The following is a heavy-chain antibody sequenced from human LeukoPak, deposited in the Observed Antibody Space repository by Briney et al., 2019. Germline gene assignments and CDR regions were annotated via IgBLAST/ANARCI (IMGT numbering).Heavy chain of an antibody. Sequence: SETLSLTCAVYDGSFSGYYSSWIRQPPGKGLEWIGEINHSGSTNYNPSLKSRVTISVDTSKNQFSLRLSSVTAADTAVYYCARGSTRLTGYSSALYAVYQHWGPGTLVTVSS. D-gene: IGHD6-19*01. CDR2: INHSGST. CDR1: DGSFSGYY. V-gene: IGHV4-34*01. CDR3: ARGSTRLTGYSSALYAVYQH. J-gene: IGHJ1*01.